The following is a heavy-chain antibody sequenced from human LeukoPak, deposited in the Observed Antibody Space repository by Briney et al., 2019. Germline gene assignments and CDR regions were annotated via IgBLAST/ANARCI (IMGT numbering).Heavy chain of an antibody. V-gene: IGHV4-31*03. J-gene: IGHJ4*02. CDR3: ASRGYGYGGGSDFDD. CDR2: IYYSGST. D-gene: IGHD5-18*01. Sequence: PSQTLSLTCTVSGGSISSGGYYWSCIRQHPGQGLEWIGYIYYSGSTYYNPSLKSRVTISVDTSKNQFSLKLSSVTAADTAVHYCASRGYGYGGGSDFDDWGQATLVTVSS. CDR1: GGSISSGGYY.